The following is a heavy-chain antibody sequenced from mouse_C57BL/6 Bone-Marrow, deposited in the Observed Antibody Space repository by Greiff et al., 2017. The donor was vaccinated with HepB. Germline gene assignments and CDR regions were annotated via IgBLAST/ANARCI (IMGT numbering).Heavy chain of an antibody. Sequence: VQLQQSGPGLVQPSQSLSITCTVSGFSLTSYGVHWVRQSPGKGLEWLGVIWSGGSTDYNAAFISRMSISKDNSKGQVFFRMNSLQAYDTAIYYCDSYGPAWFAYWGQGTLVTVSA. CDR3: DSYGPAWFAY. J-gene: IGHJ3*01. V-gene: IGHV2-2*01. CDR1: GFSLTSYG. CDR2: IWSGGST. D-gene: IGHD1-1*02.